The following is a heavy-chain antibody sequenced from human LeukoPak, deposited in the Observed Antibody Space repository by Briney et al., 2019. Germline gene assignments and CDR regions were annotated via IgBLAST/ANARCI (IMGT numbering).Heavy chain of an antibody. J-gene: IGHJ3*02. D-gene: IGHD2-2*01. CDR1: GGSISSSSYY. V-gene: IGHV4-39*01. CDR3: ARHPPPDYCSSTSCYGLDAFDI. Sequence: SETLSLTCTVSGGSISSSSYYWGWIRQPPGKGLEWIGSIYYSGSTYYNPSLKTRVTISVDTSKNQFSLKLSSVTAADTAVYYCARHPPPDYCSSTSCYGLDAFDIWGQGTMVTVSS. CDR2: IYYSGST.